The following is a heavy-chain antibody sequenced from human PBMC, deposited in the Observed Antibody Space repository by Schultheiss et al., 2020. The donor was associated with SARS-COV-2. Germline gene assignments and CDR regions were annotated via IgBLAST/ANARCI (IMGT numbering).Heavy chain of an antibody. J-gene: IGHJ4*02. V-gene: IGHV4-4*07. Sequence: SQTLSLTCTVSGGSISSYYWSWIRQPAGKGLEWIGRIYTSGSTNYNPSLKSRVTMSVDTSKNQFSLQLNSVTPEDTAVYYCARDLELPNFDYWGQGTLVTVSS. CDR1: GGSISSYY. D-gene: IGHD1-7*01. CDR2: IYTSGST. CDR3: ARDLELPNFDY.